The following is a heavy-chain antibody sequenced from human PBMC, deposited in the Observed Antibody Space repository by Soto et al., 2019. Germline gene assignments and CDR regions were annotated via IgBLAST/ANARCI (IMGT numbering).Heavy chain of an antibody. Sequence: SETLSLTCSVYGGSFSGYNWSWIRQPPGKGLEWIGEINHSGSTNYNPSLRSRVTISVDTSKNQFFLKLSSVTDADTAVYYCADRAGPRWFDPWGKGTRGIVSS. V-gene: IGHV4-34*01. CDR1: GGSFSGYN. J-gene: IGHJ5*02. CDR2: INHSGST. CDR3: ADRAGPRWFDP.